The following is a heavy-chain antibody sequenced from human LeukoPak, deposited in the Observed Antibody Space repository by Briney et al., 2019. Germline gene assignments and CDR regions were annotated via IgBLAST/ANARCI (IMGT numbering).Heavy chain of an antibody. J-gene: IGHJ3*02. CDR1: GFTVSSNY. V-gene: IGHV3-53*01. CDR2: IYSGGST. Sequence: PGGSLRLSCAASGFTVSSNYMSWVRQAPGKGLEWVSVIYSGGSTDYADSVKGRFTISRDNSKNTLYLQMNSLRVEDTAVYYCARSSHYDLLTGYSEEDAFDIWGQGTMVTVSS. CDR3: ARSSHYDLLTGYSEEDAFDI. D-gene: IGHD3-9*01.